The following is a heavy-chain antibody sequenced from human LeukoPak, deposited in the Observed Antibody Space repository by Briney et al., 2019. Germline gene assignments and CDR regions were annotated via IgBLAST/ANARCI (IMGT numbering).Heavy chain of an antibody. CDR2: IYSSGST. V-gene: IGHV4-61*02. CDR3: ATMRVGAFDI. CDR1: GGSISSGNYY. J-gene: IGHJ3*02. Sequence: PSQTLSLTCTVSGGSISSGNYYWSWIRQPAGKGLEWIGRIYSSGSTNYNPSLKSRVTISVDTSKNQFSLKLSSVTAADTAMYYCATMRVGAFDIWGQGTMVTVPS.